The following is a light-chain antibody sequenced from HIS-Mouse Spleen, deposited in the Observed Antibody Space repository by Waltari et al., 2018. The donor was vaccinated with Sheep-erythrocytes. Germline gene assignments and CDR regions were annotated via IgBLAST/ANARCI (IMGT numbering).Light chain of an antibody. CDR2: DVS. V-gene: IGLV2-11*01. CDR3: CSYAGSYGV. J-gene: IGLJ3*02. Sequence: QSALTQPRSVSGSPGQSVTISCTGTSSDVGGYNYFSWYQQHPGKAPQLMIYDVSKRPSGVPDRFSGSKSGNTASLTISGLQAEDEADYYCCSYAGSYGVFGGGTKLTVL. CDR1: SSDVGGYNY.